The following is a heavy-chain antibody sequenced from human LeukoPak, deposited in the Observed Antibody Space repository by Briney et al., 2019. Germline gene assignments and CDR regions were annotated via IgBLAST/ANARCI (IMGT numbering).Heavy chain of an antibody. CDR2: VSGGGGST. V-gene: IGHV3-23*01. CDR1: GFTFSSYA. D-gene: IGHD3-10*01. J-gene: IGHJ4*02. CDR3: AKGYYGSESYYTFDY. Sequence: GSLRLSCAASGFTFSSYAMTWVRQAPGKGLEWVSAVSGGGGSTHYVDSVKGRFTISRDNSKNTLYLQMTSLRAEDTAVYYCAKGYYGSESYYTFDYWGQGTLVTVSS.